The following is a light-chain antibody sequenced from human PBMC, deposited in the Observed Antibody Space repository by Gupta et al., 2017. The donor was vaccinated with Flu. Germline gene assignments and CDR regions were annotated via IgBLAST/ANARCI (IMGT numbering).Light chain of an antibody. CDR2: DVN. Sequence: VIISCTRTSSDVSGAKYVSWYHQQPGKAPKLIIYDVNKRPSGVPDRFSGSNSGNTASLTITRLQAEDEADYYYCSFVGPNTDWVFGGGTTLTVL. V-gene: IGLV2-11*03. CDR1: SSDVSGAKY. CDR3: CSFVGPNTDWV. J-gene: IGLJ3*02.